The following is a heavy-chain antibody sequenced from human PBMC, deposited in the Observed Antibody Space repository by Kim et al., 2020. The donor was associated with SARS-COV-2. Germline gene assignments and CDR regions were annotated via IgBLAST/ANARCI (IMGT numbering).Heavy chain of an antibody. D-gene: IGHD3-22*01. CDR3: AKESDSSGYINPWYFDY. V-gene: IGHV3-23*01. Sequence: VKGRFTISGDNSKNTLYLQMNSLRVEETAVYYCAKESDSSGYINPWYFDYWGQGTLVTVSS. J-gene: IGHJ4*02.